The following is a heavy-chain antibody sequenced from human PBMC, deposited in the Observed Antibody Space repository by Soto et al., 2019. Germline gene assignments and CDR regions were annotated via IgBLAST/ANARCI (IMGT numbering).Heavy chain of an antibody. CDR3: ARDQNGSGNYYTRYFDY. V-gene: IGHV4-31*03. CDR2: IYYSGGT. Sequence: PSETLSLTCTVSGGSISSGGYYWSWIRQHPGKGLEWIGYIYYSGGTNYNPSLKSRVSISLDKSKNQFSLSLSSVTAADTAVYYCARDQNGSGNYYTRYFDYWGQGTLVTVSS. D-gene: IGHD3-10*01. CDR1: GGSISSGGYY. J-gene: IGHJ4*02.